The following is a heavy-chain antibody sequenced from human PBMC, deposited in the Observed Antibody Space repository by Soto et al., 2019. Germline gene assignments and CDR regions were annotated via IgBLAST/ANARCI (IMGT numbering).Heavy chain of an antibody. Sequence: ASVKVSCKASGYTFTSYDINWVRQATGHGLEWMGWMNPNSGNTGYAQKFQGRVTMTRNTSISTAYMELSSLRSEDTAVYYCARRSIAARVLDYWGQGTLVTVSS. CDR1: GYTFTSYD. CDR2: MNPNSGNT. CDR3: ARRSIAARVLDY. V-gene: IGHV1-8*01. J-gene: IGHJ4*02. D-gene: IGHD6-6*01.